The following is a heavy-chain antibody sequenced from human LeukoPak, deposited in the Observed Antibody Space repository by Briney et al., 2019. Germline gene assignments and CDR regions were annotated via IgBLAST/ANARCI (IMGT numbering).Heavy chain of an antibody. CDR3: ARTTVVNGYGMDV. CDR1: GGSVSSGSYY. D-gene: IGHD4-23*01. J-gene: IGHJ6*02. CDR2: IYYSGST. V-gene: IGHV4-61*01. Sequence: SETLSLTCTVSGGSVSSGSYYWSWIRQPPGKGLEWIGYIYYSGSTNYNPSLKSRVTISVDTSKNQFSLKLSSVAAADTAVYYCARTTVVNGYGMDVWGQGTTVTVSS.